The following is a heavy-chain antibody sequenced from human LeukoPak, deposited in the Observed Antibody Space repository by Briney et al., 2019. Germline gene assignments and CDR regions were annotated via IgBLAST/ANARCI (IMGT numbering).Heavy chain of an antibody. CDR2: IDRSGST. CDR1: GGSFSGYS. D-gene: IGHD6-13*01. CDR3: ARGSAAGLAY. J-gene: IGHJ4*02. V-gene: IGHV4-34*01. Sequence: PSQTLSLTCAVYGGSFSGYSWTWIRQPPGTGLEWIGEIDRSGSTNYNPSLKSRLTISVDTSKNQFSLRLSSVTAADTAVYYCARGSAAGLAYWGQGTLVTVSS.